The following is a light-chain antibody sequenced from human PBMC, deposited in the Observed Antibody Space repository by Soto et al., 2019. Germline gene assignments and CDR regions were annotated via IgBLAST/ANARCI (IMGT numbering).Light chain of an antibody. CDR1: STNVGTYQA. V-gene: IGLV2-14*02. J-gene: IGLJ1*01. CDR3: SSYTSSSTYV. CDR2: EVS. Sequence: QSALTQPASVSGSPGQSVTISCTGTSTNVGTYQAISWYQQHPGKAPKLIIYEVSQRPSGVSNHFSGSKSGNTASLTISGLQAEEEADYYCSSYTSSSTYVFGNGTKVTV.